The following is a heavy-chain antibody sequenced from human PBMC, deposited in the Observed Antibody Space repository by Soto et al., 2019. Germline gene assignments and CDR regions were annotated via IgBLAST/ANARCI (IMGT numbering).Heavy chain of an antibody. J-gene: IGHJ2*01. Sequence: GGSLRLSCGASGFTFNTYAMHWVRQAPGKGLEWVAVIWYDGSIKYYADSVKGRFTISRDNSENTLYLLVNSLRADDTAVYYCARGPPYSSSWYWYLDLWGRGTLVTVSS. D-gene: IGHD6-13*01. CDR1: GFTFNTYA. CDR2: IWYDGSIK. V-gene: IGHV3-33*01. CDR3: ARGPPYSSSWYWYLDL.